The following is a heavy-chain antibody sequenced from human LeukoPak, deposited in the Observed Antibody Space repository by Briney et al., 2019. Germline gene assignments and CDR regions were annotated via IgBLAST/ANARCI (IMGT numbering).Heavy chain of an antibody. J-gene: IGHJ4*02. D-gene: IGHD2-2*01. CDR1: GFTLSSYW. V-gene: IGHV3-7*01. CDR3: ARVGARYCSSTSCYFDY. Sequence: GGSLRLSCEASGFTLSSYWMSWVRQAPGKGLEWVANIKQDGSEKFYVDSVKGRFTISRDNAKNSLYLQMNSLRAEDTAVYCCARVGARYCSSTSCYFDYWGQGTLVAVSS. CDR2: IKQDGSEK.